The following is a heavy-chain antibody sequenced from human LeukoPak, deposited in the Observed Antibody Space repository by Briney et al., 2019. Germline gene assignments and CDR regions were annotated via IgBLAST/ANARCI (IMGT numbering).Heavy chain of an antibody. J-gene: IGHJ4*02. CDR3: ASENGYSYGPFDY. Sequence: PSETLSLTCTVSGGSISSGAYYWSWIRQHPGKGLEWIGYIYYIGTTYYNPSLESRVTISVDTSKNQFSLKLSSVTAADTAVYYCASENGYSYGPFDYWGQGTLVTVSS. CDR2: IYYIGTT. D-gene: IGHD5-18*01. CDR1: GGSISSGAYY. V-gene: IGHV4-31*03.